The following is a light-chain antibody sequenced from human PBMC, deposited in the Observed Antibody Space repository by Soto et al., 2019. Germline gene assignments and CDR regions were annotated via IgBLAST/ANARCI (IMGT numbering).Light chain of an antibody. V-gene: IGKV3-20*01. CDR3: QQYGSSGT. J-gene: IGKJ1*01. CDR1: QSVRSSY. CDR2: AES. Sequence: EIVFTQSPDTLSLSPGESATLSCRASQSVRSSYLAWYQQTPGQNPRLLIYAESSRATGIPDRFSGSGSGTDFTLTISSLQSEDFAVYYCQQYGSSGTVGQGTKVDI.